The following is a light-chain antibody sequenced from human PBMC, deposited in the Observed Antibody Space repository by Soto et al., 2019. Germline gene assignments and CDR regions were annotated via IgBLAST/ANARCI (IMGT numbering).Light chain of an antibody. V-gene: IGKV1-5*03. CDR3: HQYSRFPRT. CDR1: QSISSW. CDR2: KAS. Sequence: DIQMTQSPSTLSASVGDRVTITCRASQSISSWLAWYQQIPGKAPKLLIYKASSLQSGVPSRFSGSGSETEFTLTITGLQPDDFATYYCHQYSRFPRTFDQGTKVENK. J-gene: IGKJ1*01.